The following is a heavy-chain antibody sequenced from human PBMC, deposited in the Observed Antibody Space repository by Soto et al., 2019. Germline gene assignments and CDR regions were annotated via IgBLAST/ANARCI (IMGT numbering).Heavy chain of an antibody. CDR1: GFTFSNYD. CDR3: AKVMVKNWFDP. CDR2: ISNRDGST. V-gene: IGHV3-23*01. Sequence: GGSLRLSCAASGFTFSNYDMGWVRQAPGKGLEWVSAISNRDGSTYYADSVKGRFTISRDNSKNTLYLQMSSLRAEDTAVYYCAKVMVKNWFDPWGQGTLVTVSS. D-gene: IGHD5-18*01. J-gene: IGHJ5*02.